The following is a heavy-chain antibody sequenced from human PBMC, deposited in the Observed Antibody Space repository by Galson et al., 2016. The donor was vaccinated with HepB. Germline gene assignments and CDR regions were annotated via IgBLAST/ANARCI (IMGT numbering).Heavy chain of an antibody. Sequence: SLRLSCAASGFIVSSYHINWVRQAPGKGLEWVSLINSGGSTYYADSVKGRFTISRDNSKNTLSVQMNSLRAEDTAVYYCAVAYSNYWPLGYWGQGTLVTVSS. CDR2: INSGGST. CDR3: AVAYSNYWPLGY. V-gene: IGHV3-66*01. CDR1: GFIVSSYH. D-gene: IGHD2-21*01. J-gene: IGHJ4*02.